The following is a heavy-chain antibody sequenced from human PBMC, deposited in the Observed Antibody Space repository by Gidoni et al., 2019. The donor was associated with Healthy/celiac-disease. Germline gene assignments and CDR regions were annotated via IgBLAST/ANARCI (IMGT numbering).Heavy chain of an antibody. V-gene: IGHV3-7*03. CDR2: IKQDGSEK. J-gene: IGHJ4*02. CDR3: ARAAGYNWNLFDY. CDR1: GFTFSSYW. Sequence: EVQLVESGGGLVQPGGSLRLSCAASGFTFSSYWMSWVRQAPGKGLEWVANIKQDGSEKYYVDSVKGRFTISRDNAKNSLYLQMNSLRAEDTAVYYCARAAGYNWNLFDYWGQGTLVTVSS. D-gene: IGHD1-20*01.